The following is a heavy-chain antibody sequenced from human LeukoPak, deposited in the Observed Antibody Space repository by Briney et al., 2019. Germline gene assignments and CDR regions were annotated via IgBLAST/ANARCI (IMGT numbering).Heavy chain of an antibody. CDR2: IYHSGST. D-gene: IGHD3-22*01. V-gene: IGHV4-39*07. Sequence: SETLSLTCTVSGGSISYSSYYWGWIRQPPGKGLEWIGSIYHSGSTYYNPSLKSRVTISVDTSKNQFSLKLSSVTAADTAVYYCARGYYYDSNDYWGQGTLVTVSS. CDR3: ARGYYYDSNDY. J-gene: IGHJ4*02. CDR1: GGSISYSSYY.